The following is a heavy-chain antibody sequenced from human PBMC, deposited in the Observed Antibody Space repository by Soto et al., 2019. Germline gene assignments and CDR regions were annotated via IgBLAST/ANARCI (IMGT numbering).Heavy chain of an antibody. Sequence: EVQLEESGGGVVQPGGSLRLSCAASGFTLSMYWMTWVRQAPGRGLEWVANIKQDGSKKSYLDSVRGRFTISRDNVRNSPDHQRDSRRAEDTALDYCARDVSPGSSSLYLDAFDIWGQGTMVIVSS. V-gene: IGHV3-7*05. CDR3: ARDVSPGSSSLYLDAFDI. D-gene: IGHD6-13*01. J-gene: IGHJ3*02. CDR2: IKQDGSKK. CDR1: GFTLSMYW.